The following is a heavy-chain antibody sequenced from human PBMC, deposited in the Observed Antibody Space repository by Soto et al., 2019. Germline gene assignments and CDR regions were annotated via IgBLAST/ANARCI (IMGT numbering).Heavy chain of an antibody. CDR2: ISGSGAST. CDR1: GFTFSSYA. J-gene: IGHJ4*02. Sequence: GGSLRLSCAASGFTFSSYAMNWVRQAPGKGLEWVSTISGSGASTYYADSVKGRFTISRDNSKNTLYLQMKSLRADDTAVDYCAKGAYYYDSSGYYWGQGTLVTVSS. V-gene: IGHV3-23*01. D-gene: IGHD3-22*01. CDR3: AKGAYYYDSSGYY.